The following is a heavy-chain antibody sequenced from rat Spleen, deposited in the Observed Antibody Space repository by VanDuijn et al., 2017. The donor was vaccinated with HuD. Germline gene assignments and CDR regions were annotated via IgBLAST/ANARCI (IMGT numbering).Heavy chain of an antibody. V-gene: IGHV5-20*01. D-gene: IGHD1-11*01. Sequence: EVQLVESGGGLVQPGRSMKLSCAASGLSFSNYDMAWVRQAPTKGLEWVASISYDGTATYYRDSVRGRFTISRNNAKNTLFLQMDSLRSEDTATYYCTTANNGGFSELYYFDYWGQGVMVTVSS. CDR2: ISYDGTAT. CDR3: TTANNGGFSELYYFDY. J-gene: IGHJ2*01. CDR1: GLSFSNYD.